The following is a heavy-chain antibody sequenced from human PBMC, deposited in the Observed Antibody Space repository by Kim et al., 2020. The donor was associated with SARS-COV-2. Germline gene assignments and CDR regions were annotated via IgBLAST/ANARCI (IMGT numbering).Heavy chain of an antibody. CDR2: ITYSGTT. D-gene: IGHD6-13*01. V-gene: IGHV4-39*01. CDR3: ARRGIGAIGTGFDP. J-gene: IGHJ5*02. Sequence: SETLSLTCTVSGDSISSSNYYWGWIRQPPEKGLEWIASITYSGTTYYNPSLKSRVTISVDTSKNQFSLKLRSVTAADTAVYYCARRGIGAIGTGFDPWGQGTLVTISS. CDR1: GDSISSSNYY.